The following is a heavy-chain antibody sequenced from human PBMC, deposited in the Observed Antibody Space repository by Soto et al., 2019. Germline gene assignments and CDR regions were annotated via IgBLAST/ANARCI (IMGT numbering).Heavy chain of an antibody. Sequence: PSETLSLTCTVSGGSISSSSWSWIRQPPERGLERIGYIYNNGRTDYNPSLKSRVTISVDTSKNHFSLKLSSVTPADTAVYYCAIARFCTSTSCYHYSDFWGQGTLVNVSS. J-gene: IGHJ4*02. CDR1: GGSISSSS. D-gene: IGHD2-2*01. CDR3: AIARFCTSTSCYHYSDF. CDR2: IYNNGRT. V-gene: IGHV4-59*01.